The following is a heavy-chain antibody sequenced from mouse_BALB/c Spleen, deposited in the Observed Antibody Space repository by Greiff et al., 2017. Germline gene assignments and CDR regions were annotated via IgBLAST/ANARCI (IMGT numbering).Heavy chain of an antibody. V-gene: IGHV5-17*02. Sequence: EVKVVESGGGLVQPGGSRKLSCAASGFTFSSFGMHWVSQAPEQGLEWVAYISSGSSTIYYADTVKGRFTISRDNPKNTLFLQMTSLRSEDTAMYYCASCGNYVDYAMDYWGQGTSVTVSS. D-gene: IGHD2-1*01. CDR1: GFTFSSFG. J-gene: IGHJ4*01. CDR2: ISSGSSTI. CDR3: ASCGNYVDYAMDY.